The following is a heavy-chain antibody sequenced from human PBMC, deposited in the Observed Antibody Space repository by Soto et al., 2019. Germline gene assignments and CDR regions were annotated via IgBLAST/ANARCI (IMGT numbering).Heavy chain of an antibody. CDR2: IYYSGST. V-gene: IGHV4-59*07. CDR1: GGSISSYY. Sequence: PSDPLSHTCTVAGGSISSYYLSCLRQPPGKGLEWIGYIYYSGSTNYNPSLKSRVTISVDTSKNQFSLKLSSVTAADTAVYYCDEAWAAEFDTRAQHTMVPVSS. J-gene: IGHJ5*01. D-gene: IGHD1-26*01. CDR3: DEAWAAEFDT.